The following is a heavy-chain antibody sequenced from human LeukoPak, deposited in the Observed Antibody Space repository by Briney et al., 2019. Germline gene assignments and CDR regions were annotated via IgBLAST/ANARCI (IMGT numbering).Heavy chain of an antibody. CDR3: ARGFCSGGSCGFDY. CDR2: IHHSGST. D-gene: IGHD2-15*01. V-gene: IGHV4-38-2*02. CDR1: DDSITMYY. J-gene: IGHJ4*02. Sequence: SETLSLTCTVSDDSITMYYWGWIRQPPGKGLEWIGTIHHSGSTYYNPSLKTPVSISVDKSKNHLSLKLNSVTAADTAVYYCARGFCSGGSCGFDYWGQGNLVTVSS.